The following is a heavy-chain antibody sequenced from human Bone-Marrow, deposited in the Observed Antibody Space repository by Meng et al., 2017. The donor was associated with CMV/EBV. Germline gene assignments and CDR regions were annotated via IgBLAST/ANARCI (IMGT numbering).Heavy chain of an antibody. J-gene: IGHJ4*02. V-gene: IGHV1-46*01. D-gene: IGHD1-26*01. Sequence: ASVKVSCKASGYTLTSYYMHWVRQAPGQGLEWMGIINPSGGSTSYAQKFQGRVTMIRDTSTSTVYMELSSLKSEDTAVYYCARGVGATFHFEYWGQGTLVTVSS. CDR3: ARGVGATFHFEY. CDR1: GYTLTSYY. CDR2: INPSGGST.